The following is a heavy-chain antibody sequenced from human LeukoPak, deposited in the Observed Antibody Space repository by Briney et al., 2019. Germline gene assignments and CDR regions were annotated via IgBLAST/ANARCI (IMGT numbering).Heavy chain of an antibody. CDR1: GYSISSGYY. V-gene: IGHV4-38-2*02. J-gene: IGHJ4*02. Sequence: SETLSLTCTVSGYSISSGYYWGWIRQPPGKGLEWIGSIYHSGSTYYNPSLNSRVSISVDTSKNQFSLKLSSVTAADTAVYYCARRKRRGGSDYWGQGTLVTVSS. CDR2: IYHSGST. CDR3: ARRKRRGGSDY. D-gene: IGHD3-10*01.